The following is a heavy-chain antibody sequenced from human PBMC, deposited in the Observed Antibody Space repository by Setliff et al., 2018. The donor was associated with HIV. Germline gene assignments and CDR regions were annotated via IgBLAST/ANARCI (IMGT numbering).Heavy chain of an antibody. D-gene: IGHD6-19*01. CDR3: ARLRREEQWLVRGWFDP. V-gene: IGHV4-59*08. CDR2: IYYSGST. J-gene: IGHJ5*02. CDR1: GGSISSYY. Sequence: SETLSLTCTVSGGSISSYYWSWIRQPPGKGLEWIGYIYYSGSTNYNTSLKSRVTISVDTSKNQFSLKLSSVTAADTAVYYCARLRREEQWLVRGWFDPWGQGTLVTVSS.